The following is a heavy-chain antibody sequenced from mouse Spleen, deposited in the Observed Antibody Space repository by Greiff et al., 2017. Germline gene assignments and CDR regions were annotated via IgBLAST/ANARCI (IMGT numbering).Heavy chain of an antibody. V-gene: IGHV1-52*01. CDR1: GYTFTSYL. CDR3: ARHEEKRTGPFAY. J-gene: IGHJ3*01. Sequence: QVQLQQPGAELVRPGSSVKLSCKASGYTFTSYLMHWVKQRPIQGLEWIGNIDPSDSETHYNQKFKDKATLTVDKSSSTVYMELSRLTSEDSAVYFCARHEEKRTGPFAYWGQGTLVTVSA. D-gene: IGHD4-1*01. CDR2: IDPSDSET.